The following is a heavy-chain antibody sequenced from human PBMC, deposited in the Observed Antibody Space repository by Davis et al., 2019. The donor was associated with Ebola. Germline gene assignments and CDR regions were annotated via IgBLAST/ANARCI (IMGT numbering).Heavy chain of an antibody. V-gene: IGHV4-34*01. CDR1: GGSFSGYY. J-gene: IGHJ2*01. D-gene: IGHD2-21*01. CDR2: INHSGST. Sequence: MPSETLSLTCAVYGGSFSGYYWSWIRQPPGKGLEWIGEINHSGSTNYNPSLKSRVTISIDTSKNQFSLKLSSVTAADTAIYYCVRTVLIVIPSTARYFDLWGRGTLVTVSS. CDR3: VRTVLIVIPSTARYFDL.